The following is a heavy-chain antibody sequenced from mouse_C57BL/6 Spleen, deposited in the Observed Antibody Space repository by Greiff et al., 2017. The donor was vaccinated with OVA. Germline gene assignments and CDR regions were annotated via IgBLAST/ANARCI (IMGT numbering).Heavy chain of an antibody. CDR3: ARSGITTVENGYFDY. CDR2: INPNYGTT. D-gene: IGHD1-1*01. CDR1: GYSFTDYN. V-gene: IGHV1-39*01. Sequence: EVKLVESGPELVKPGASVKISCKASGYSFTDYNMNWVKQSNGKSLEWIGVINPNYGTTSYNQKFKGKATLTVDQSSSTAYMQLNSLTSEDSAVYYCARSGITTVENGYFDYWGQGTTLTVSS. J-gene: IGHJ2*01.